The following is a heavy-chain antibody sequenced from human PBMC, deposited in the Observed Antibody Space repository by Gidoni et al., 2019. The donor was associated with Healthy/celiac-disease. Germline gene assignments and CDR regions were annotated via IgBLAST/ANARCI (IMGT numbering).Heavy chain of an antibody. V-gene: IGHV1-69*01. CDR2: IIPIFGTA. CDR3: ARSSRPYVDIVATPVPYY. CDR1: GGTFSSYA. J-gene: IGHJ4*02. D-gene: IGHD5-12*01. Sequence: QVQLVQSGAEVKKPGSSVKVSCKASGGTFSSYAISWVRQAPGQGLEWMGGIIPIFGTANYAQKFQGRVPITADESTSTAYMELSSLRSEDTAVYYCARSSRPYVDIVATPVPYYWGQGTLVTVSS.